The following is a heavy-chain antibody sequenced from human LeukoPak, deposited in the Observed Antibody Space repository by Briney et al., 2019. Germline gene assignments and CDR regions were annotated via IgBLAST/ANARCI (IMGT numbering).Heavy chain of an antibody. V-gene: IGHV3-30-3*01. Sequence: GGSLRLSCAASGFNFSSYDIHWVRQAPGKGLEWVAAISYDGSNKYYADSVKGRFTIYRDNSKNTLYLQMNSLRAEDTAVYYCAREHGDYGPDAFDIWGQGTMVTVSS. J-gene: IGHJ3*02. CDR3: AREHGDYGPDAFDI. CDR2: ISYDGSNK. D-gene: IGHD4-17*01. CDR1: GFNFSSYD.